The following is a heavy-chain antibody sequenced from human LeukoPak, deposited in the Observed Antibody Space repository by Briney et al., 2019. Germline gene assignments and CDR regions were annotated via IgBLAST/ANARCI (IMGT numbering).Heavy chain of an antibody. CDR3: ARDHWDILTGYYIDY. J-gene: IGHJ4*02. D-gene: IGHD3-9*01. Sequence: PGGSLRLSCAASEFTFSSYSMSWVRQAPGKGLEWVSSISSSSRYLYYADSVKGRFTISRDNAKKSLYLQMNSMGAEYTAVYYCARDHWDILTGYYIDYWGQGTLVTVSS. CDR2: ISSSSRYL. CDR1: EFTFSSYS. V-gene: IGHV3-21*01.